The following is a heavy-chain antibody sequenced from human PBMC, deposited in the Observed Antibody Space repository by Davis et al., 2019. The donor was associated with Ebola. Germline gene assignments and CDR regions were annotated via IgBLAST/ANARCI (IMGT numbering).Heavy chain of an antibody. D-gene: IGHD3-3*01. CDR1: GFTFSTYA. CDR3: ARPKNDFWSGYYY. Sequence: GGSLRLSCAASGFTFSTYAMHWVRQPPGKGLEWVAAISYHGRNEYYADSVKGRFTISRDNPKNTLFLQMSSLGVEDTAIYYCARPKNDFWSGYYYWGQGTLVTVSS. CDR2: ISYHGRNE. J-gene: IGHJ4*02. V-gene: IGHV3-30*04.